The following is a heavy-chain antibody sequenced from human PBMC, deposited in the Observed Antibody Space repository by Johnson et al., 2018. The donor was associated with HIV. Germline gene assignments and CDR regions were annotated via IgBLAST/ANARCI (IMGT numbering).Heavy chain of an antibody. D-gene: IGHD3-16*01. Sequence: EVQLVESGGGLVQPGRSLRLSCAASGFTFDDYAMHWVRQAPGKGLEWISGISWNSGSIGYADSVKGRFTISRDNAKNSLYLQMNSLRAEDTAVYYCAKMGEQRGGIGDAFDIWGQGTMVTVSS. CDR1: GFTFDDYA. V-gene: IGHV3-9*01. J-gene: IGHJ3*02. CDR3: AKMGEQRGGIGDAFDI. CDR2: ISWNSGSI.